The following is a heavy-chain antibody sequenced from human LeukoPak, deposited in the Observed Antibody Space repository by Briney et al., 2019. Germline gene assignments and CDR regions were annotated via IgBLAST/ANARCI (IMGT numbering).Heavy chain of an antibody. CDR1: GGSFSGYY. Sequence: SETLSLTCAVYGGSFSGYYWSWIRLPPGKGLEWIGEINHSGSTNYNPSLKSRVTISVDTSKNQFSLKLSSVTAADTAVYYCARVTTALAFDYWGQGTLVTVSS. CDR2: INHSGST. D-gene: IGHD1-1*01. J-gene: IGHJ4*02. CDR3: ARVTTALAFDY. V-gene: IGHV4-34*01.